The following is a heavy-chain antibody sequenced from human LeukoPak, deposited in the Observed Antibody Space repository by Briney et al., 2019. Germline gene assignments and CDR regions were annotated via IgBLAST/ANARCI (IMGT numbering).Heavy chain of an antibody. CDR3: ARDRGTYYDIFSH. V-gene: IGHV4-61*02. CDR2: IYTSGST. D-gene: IGHD3-9*01. CDR1: GGSISSGSYY. J-gene: IGHJ4*02. Sequence: TLSHTRTVSGGSISSGSYYGSSIRQPAGKGLGWIGRIYTSGSTNYNPSLKSRVTISVDTSKNQFSLKLSSVTAADTTVYYCARDRGTYYDIFSHWGQGTLVTVSS.